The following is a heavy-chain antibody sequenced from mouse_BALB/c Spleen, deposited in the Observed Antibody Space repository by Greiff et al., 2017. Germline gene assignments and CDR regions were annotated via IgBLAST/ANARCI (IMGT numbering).Heavy chain of an antibody. Sequence: EVQVVESGGGLVKPGGSLKLSCAASGFTFSSYTMSWVRQTPEKRLEWVATISSGGSYTYYPDSVKGRFTISRDNAKNTLYLQMSSLKSEDTAMYYCTRDGYFSYWGQGTLVTVSA. CDR3: TRDGYFSY. D-gene: IGHD2-3*01. J-gene: IGHJ3*01. CDR2: ISSGGSYT. V-gene: IGHV5-6-4*01. CDR1: GFTFSSYT.